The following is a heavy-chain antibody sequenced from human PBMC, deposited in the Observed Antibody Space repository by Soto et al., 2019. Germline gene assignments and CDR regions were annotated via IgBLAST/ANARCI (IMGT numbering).Heavy chain of an antibody. CDR2: IWYDGSNK. CDR3: ARVGVNWGLYYFDY. CDR1: GFTFSSYG. Sequence: QVQLVESGGGVVQPGRSLRLSCAASGFTFSSYGMHWVRQAPGKGLEWVAVIWYDGSNKYYADSVKGRFTISRDNSKNPLCLQMNSLRAEDTAVYYCARVGVNWGLYYFDYWGQGTLVTVSS. J-gene: IGHJ4*02. V-gene: IGHV3-33*01. D-gene: IGHD7-27*01.